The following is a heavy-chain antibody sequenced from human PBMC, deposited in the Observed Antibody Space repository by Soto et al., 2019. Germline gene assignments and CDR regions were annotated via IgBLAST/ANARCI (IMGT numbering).Heavy chain of an antibody. CDR3: ARDPGYSSSWPDY. J-gene: IGHJ4*02. CDR2: IWYDGSNK. V-gene: IGHV3-33*01. D-gene: IGHD6-13*01. CDR1: GFTFSSYG. Sequence: SLRLSCAASGFTFSSYGMHWVRQAPGKGLEWVAVIWYDGSNKYYADSVKGRFPISRDNSKNTLYLQMNSLRAEDTAVYYCARDPGYSSSWPDYWGQGTLVTVSS.